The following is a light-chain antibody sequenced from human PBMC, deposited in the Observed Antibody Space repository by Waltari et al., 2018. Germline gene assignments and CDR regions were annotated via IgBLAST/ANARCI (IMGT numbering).Light chain of an antibody. Sequence: SYELTQPPSVSVSPGQTASITCSGDNLGDKYACWYQQKPGQSPVLVIYQGSKRPSGIPERFSGSISGNTATLTISRTQAMDEADYYCQAWDSSTVVFGGGTKLTVL. CDR3: QAWDSSTVV. J-gene: IGLJ2*01. CDR1: NLGDKY. CDR2: QGS. V-gene: IGLV3-1*01.